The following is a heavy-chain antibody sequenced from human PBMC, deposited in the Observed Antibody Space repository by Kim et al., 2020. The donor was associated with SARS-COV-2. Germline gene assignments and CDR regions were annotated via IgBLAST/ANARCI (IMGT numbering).Heavy chain of an antibody. V-gene: IGHV1-2*02. Sequence: NYAQKFQGRVTMTRDTSISTAYMERSRVRCDDTAVYYGARDGERRVPFDYWGQGTLVTVSS. CDR3: ARDGERRVPFDY. J-gene: IGHJ4*02. D-gene: IGHD6-13*01.